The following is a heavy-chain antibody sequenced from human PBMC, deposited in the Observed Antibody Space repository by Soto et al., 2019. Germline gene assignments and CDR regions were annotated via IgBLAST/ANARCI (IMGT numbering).Heavy chain of an antibody. CDR1: GGTFSSYA. Sequence: QVQLVQSGAEVKKPGSSVKVSCKASGGTFSSYAISWVRQAPGQGLEWMGGIIPIFGTANYAQKFQGRVTITADKSTSTAYLELSSLRSEDTAVYYCATSDVRYSYGYFDYWGQGTLVTVSS. CDR2: IIPIFGTA. CDR3: ATSDVRYSYGYFDY. J-gene: IGHJ4*02. V-gene: IGHV1-69*06. D-gene: IGHD5-18*01.